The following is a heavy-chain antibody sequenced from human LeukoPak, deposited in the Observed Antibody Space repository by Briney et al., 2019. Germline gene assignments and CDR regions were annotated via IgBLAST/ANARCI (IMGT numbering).Heavy chain of an antibody. CDR1: GGSFSGYY. V-gene: IGHV4-34*01. D-gene: IGHD1-1*01. CDR2: INHSGST. J-gene: IGHJ6*03. Sequence: SETLSLTCAVYGGSFSGYYWSWIRQPPGKGLEWIGEINHSGSTNYNPSLKSRVTISVDTSKNQFSLKLSSVTAADTAVYYCARELRSFGYYYYYMDVWGKGTTVTISS. CDR3: ARELRSFGYYYYYMDV.